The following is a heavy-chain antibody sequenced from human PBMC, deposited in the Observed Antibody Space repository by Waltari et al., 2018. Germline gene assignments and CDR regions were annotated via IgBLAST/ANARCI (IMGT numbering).Heavy chain of an antibody. CDR1: GFTVSSNY. CDR2: IYSGGST. D-gene: IGHD1-26*01. CDR3: ARAYTGIVGAT. Sequence: EVQLVESGGGLIQPGGSLRLSCAASGFTVSSNYLSWFRQAPGKGLEWFSVIYSGGSTYSADSVKGRFTISRDNSKNTLYLQMNSLRAEDTAVYYCARAYTGIVGATWGQGTLVTVSS. V-gene: IGHV3-53*01. J-gene: IGHJ5*02.